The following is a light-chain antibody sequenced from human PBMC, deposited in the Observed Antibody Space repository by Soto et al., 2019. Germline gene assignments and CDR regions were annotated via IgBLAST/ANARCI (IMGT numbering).Light chain of an antibody. CDR3: QQSYSPPLT. Sequence: TLMNPSSSPPSESLRDRAFSTLRGTQRNYRYLNWYQQQPGKAPKFLIFAASSLRSGVPSRFSGSGSGTDFTLTISSLQPEDFATYYCQQSYSPPLTFAGGTKVDIK. CDR2: AAS. J-gene: IGKJ4*01. CDR1: QRNYRY. V-gene: IGKV1-39*01.